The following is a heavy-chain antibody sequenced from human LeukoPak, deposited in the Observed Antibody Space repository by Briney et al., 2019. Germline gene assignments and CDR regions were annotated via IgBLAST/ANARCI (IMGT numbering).Heavy chain of an antibody. CDR2: IKHDGGEK. CDR1: GFAFSSHW. Sequence: GGSLRLSCAASGFAFSSHWMTWVRQAPGKGLEWVANIKHDGGEKYYVDSVKGRFSISRDNAKNSLFLQMNSLRAGDTAVYYCARSYSRVGLDYWGQGTLVTVSS. CDR3: ARSYSRVGLDY. J-gene: IGHJ4*02. V-gene: IGHV3-7*04. D-gene: IGHD6-13*01.